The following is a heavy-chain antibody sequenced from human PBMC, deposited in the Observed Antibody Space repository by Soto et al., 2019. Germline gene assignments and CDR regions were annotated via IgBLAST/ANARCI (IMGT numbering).Heavy chain of an antibody. V-gene: IGHV3-23*01. CDR3: ARHSSIAAPPYFDY. CDR1: GFSFSSYA. D-gene: IGHD6-6*01. Sequence: PWWSLRLSCAACGFSFSSYAMSWVRQVPGKGLECVSAIRGSGGSTYYADSVKGRFTISRDNSTNTLYLQMNSLRAEDTAVYYCARHSSIAAPPYFDYCGQGTLVTVSS. J-gene: IGHJ4*01. CDR2: IRGSGGST.